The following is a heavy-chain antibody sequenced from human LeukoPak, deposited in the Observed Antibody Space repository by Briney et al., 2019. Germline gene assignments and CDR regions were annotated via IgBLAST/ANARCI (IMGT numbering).Heavy chain of an antibody. CDR3: ARGDYDYYGPLDY. Sequence: GGSLRLSCAASGFTLSSYAMHWVRHAPGKGREWVAVISYDGSNKYYADSVKGRFTISRDNSKNTLYLQMNSLRAEDTAVYYCARGDYDYYGPLDYWGQGTLVTVSS. CDR1: GFTLSSYA. CDR2: ISYDGSNK. J-gene: IGHJ4*02. D-gene: IGHD3-10*01. V-gene: IGHV3-30*04.